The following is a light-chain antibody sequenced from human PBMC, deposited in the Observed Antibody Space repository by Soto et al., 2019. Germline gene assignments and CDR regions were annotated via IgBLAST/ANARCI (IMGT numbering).Light chain of an antibody. CDR1: QSVSSY. J-gene: IGKJ4*01. CDR2: DAS. Sequence: EIVLTQSPATLSLSPGERATLSCRASQSVSSYLAWYQQKPGQAPRLLIYDASNRATGIPARFSGSGSGTDFTLTLSSLEPEDFAVYYCQQRSNWPPVWTFGGGTKVEIK. V-gene: IGKV3-11*01. CDR3: QQRSNWPPVWT.